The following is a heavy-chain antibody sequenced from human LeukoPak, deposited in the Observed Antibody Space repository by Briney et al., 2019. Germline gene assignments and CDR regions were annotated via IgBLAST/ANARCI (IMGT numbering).Heavy chain of an antibody. CDR3: AKELLHYYDSSGYYSY. J-gene: IGHJ4*02. V-gene: IGHV3-43*02. CDR1: GFTFDDYA. D-gene: IGHD3-22*01. CDR2: ISGDGGST. Sequence: GGSLRLSCAASGFTFDDYATHWVRQAPGKGLEWVSLISGDGGSTYYADSVKGRFTISRDNSKNSLYLQMNSLRTEDTALYYCAKELLHYYDSSGYYSYWGQGTLVTVSS.